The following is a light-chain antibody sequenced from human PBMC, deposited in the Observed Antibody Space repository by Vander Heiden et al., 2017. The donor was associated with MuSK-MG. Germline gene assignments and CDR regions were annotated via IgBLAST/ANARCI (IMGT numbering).Light chain of an antibody. V-gene: IGKV1-5*03. Sequence: DIQMTQSPSTLSASVGDRVTIPCRASQSITTWLAWYQQKPGKAPNLLIYKASTLETGVPSRFSGSGSGTEFTLAISSLQPDDFATYYCQQYDTDPWTFGQGTRVEIK. CDR2: KAS. CDR1: QSITTW. J-gene: IGKJ1*01. CDR3: QQYDTDPWT.